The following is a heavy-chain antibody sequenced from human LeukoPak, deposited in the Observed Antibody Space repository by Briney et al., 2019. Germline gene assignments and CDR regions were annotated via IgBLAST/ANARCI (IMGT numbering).Heavy chain of an antibody. D-gene: IGHD1-26*01. CDR3: ARYQWELRPHYYYYMDV. V-gene: IGHV3-48*03. CDR2: ISGSGSTI. CDR1: GFTFSSYE. Sequence: GGSLRLSCAASGFTFSSYEMNWVRQAPGKGLEWVSYISGSGSTINYADSVKGRFTISRDNANNSLYLQMNSLRAEDTAVYYCARYQWELRPHYYYYMDVWGKGTTVTIPS. J-gene: IGHJ6*03.